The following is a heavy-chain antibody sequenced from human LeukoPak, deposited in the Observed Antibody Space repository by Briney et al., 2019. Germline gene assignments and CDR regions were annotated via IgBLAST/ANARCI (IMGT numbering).Heavy chain of an antibody. CDR2: IYTSGST. Sequence: SQTLSLTCSVSGGSISSGSYYWSWIRQPAGKGLEWIGRIYTSGSTNHNPSLKSRVTISVDTSRNQFSLKLSSVTAADTALYFCARDSLLPSAMGYYYMDVWGKGTTVTVSS. J-gene: IGHJ6*03. V-gene: IGHV4-61*02. CDR3: ARDSLLPSAMGYYYMDV. CDR1: GGSISSGSYY. D-gene: IGHD2-2*01.